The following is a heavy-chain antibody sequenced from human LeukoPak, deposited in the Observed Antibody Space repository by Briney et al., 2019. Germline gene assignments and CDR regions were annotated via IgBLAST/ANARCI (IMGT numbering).Heavy chain of an antibody. CDR1: GFTVSSNY. CDR2: IYSGGST. V-gene: IGHV3-53*04. J-gene: IGHJ4*02. CDR3: ARGKTSGDSSGYYFDY. Sequence: PGGSLRLSCAASGFTVSSNYMSWVRQAPGKGLEWVSVIYSGGSTYYADSVKGRFTISRHNSKNTLYLQMNSLRAEDTAVYYCARGKTSGDSSGYYFDYWGQGTLVTVSS. D-gene: IGHD3-22*01.